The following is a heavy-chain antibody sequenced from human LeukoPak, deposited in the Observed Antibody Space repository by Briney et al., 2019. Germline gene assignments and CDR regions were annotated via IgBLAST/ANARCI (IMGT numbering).Heavy chain of an antibody. CDR1: GGSISSGDYY. CDR2: IYYSGSA. V-gene: IGHV4-61*08. CDR3: ARNGDYYEKSGYYYLFDF. D-gene: IGHD3-22*01. J-gene: IGHJ4*02. Sequence: PSQTLSLTCTVSGGSISSGDYYWSWIRQPPGKGLEYIGYIYYSGSANYNPSLKSRVTISVDPSKNQFSLKLSSVTAADTAVYYCARNGDYYEKSGYYYLFDFWGQGTLVTVSS.